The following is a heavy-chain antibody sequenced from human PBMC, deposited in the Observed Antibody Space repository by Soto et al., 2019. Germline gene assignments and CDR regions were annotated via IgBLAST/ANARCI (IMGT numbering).Heavy chain of an antibody. V-gene: IGHV3-23*01. J-gene: IGHJ4*02. CDR3: AKRRGAGGHFDY. CDR1: GFTFSSYA. CDR2: VSIGGST. D-gene: IGHD2-15*01. Sequence: DVHLLESGGGLVQPEGSLRLSCAASGFTFSSYAMGWVRQGPGKGLEWVAVVSIGGSTHYADSVRGRFTISRDNPKNTLSLQMNSLTAEDTAVYFCAKRRGAGGHFDYWGQGALVTVSS.